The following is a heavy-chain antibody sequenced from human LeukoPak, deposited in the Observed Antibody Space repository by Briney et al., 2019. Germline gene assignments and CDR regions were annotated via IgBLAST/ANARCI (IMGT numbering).Heavy chain of an antibody. J-gene: IGHJ4*02. V-gene: IGHV3-30*04. CDR1: GFTFSSYA. Sequence: GRSLRLSCAASGFTFSSYAMHWVRQAPGKGLEWVAVISYDGSNKYYADSVKGRFTISRDNSKNTLYLQMNSLRAEDTAVYYCVRDRRDIVATSYFDYWGQGTLVTVSS. D-gene: IGHD5-12*01. CDR2: ISYDGSNK. CDR3: VRDRRDIVATSYFDY.